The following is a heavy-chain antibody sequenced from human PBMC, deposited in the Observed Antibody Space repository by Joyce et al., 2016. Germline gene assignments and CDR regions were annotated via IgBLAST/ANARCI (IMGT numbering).Heavy chain of an antibody. CDR2: ISYEGGAK. D-gene: IGHD1-26*01. CDR3: TNEVGGIVAPGAARTHEDY. CDR1: RFAFRNYG. J-gene: IGHJ4*02. V-gene: IGHV3-30*18. Sequence: QVQLVESGGGVVQPGRSLRLSCAASRFAFRNYGMHWVRQAPGKGWEWVAIISYEGGAKYYADSGRGRFTISRDNSENTLYLQMNSLRVEETAMYYCTNEVGGIVAPGAARTHEDYWGQGTLVTVSS.